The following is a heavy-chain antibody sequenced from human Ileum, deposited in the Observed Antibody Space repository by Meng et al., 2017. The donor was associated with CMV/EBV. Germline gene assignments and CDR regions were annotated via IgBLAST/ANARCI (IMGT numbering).Heavy chain of an antibody. CDR2: ISSDGTDI. J-gene: IGHJ4*02. V-gene: IGHV3-74*01. D-gene: IGHD1-26*01. CDR1: GFTFSTYW. Sequence: GESLKISCAASGFTFSTYWMHWVRQAPGKGLVWVSRISSDGTDITYADSVRGRFTISRDNAKNTLYLQMNSLRADEDTAVYYCAKDSRSRGEQLPWYFFEDWGQATLVTVSS. CDR3: AKDSRSRGEQLPWYFFED.